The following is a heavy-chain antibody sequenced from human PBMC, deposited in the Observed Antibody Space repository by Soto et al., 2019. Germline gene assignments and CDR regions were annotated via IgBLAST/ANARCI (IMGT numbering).Heavy chain of an antibody. V-gene: IGHV3-64D*08. CDR2: ISSNGGST. D-gene: IGHD3-10*01. J-gene: IGHJ4*02. Sequence: GGSLRLSCSASGFTFSSYAMHWVRQAPGKGLEYVSAISSNGGSTYYADSVKGRFTISRDNSKNTLYLQMSSLRAEDTAVYYCVIVHGLWFGDLFGGDYWGQGTLVTVSS. CDR1: GFTFSSYA. CDR3: VIVHGLWFGDLFGGDY.